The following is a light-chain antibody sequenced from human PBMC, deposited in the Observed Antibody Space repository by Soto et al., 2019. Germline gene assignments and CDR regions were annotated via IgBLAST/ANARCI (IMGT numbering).Light chain of an antibody. CDR1: SSDVVGYNY. Sequence: QSALTQPASMSGSPGQSITISCTGTSSDVVGYNYVSWYQQHPGKAPKLMIYDVSNRPSGVSNRFSGSKSGNTASLTISGLQAEDEADYYCNSYTSSSTLNYVFGTGTKVTVL. CDR3: NSYTSSSTLNYV. CDR2: DVS. V-gene: IGLV2-14*01. J-gene: IGLJ1*01.